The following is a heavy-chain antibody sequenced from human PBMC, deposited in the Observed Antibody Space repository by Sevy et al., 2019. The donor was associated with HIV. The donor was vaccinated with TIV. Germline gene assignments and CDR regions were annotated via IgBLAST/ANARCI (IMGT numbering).Heavy chain of an antibody. CDR1: GGTLSNYA. CDR3: ARGGGMRSYYYYYMDV. CDR2: IIPIFGAA. D-gene: IGHD3-16*01. Sequence: ASVKVSCKASGGTLSNYAISWVRQAPGQGLEWMGGIIPIFGAASYAQKFQGRVTITAAESTSTVYMELSSLRSEDTAVYYCARGGGMRSYYYYYMDVWGKGTTVTVSS. J-gene: IGHJ6*03. V-gene: IGHV1-69*13.